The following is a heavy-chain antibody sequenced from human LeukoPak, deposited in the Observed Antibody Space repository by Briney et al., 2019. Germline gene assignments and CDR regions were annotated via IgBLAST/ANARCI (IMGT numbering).Heavy chain of an antibody. D-gene: IGHD4-17*01. J-gene: IGHJ4*02. Sequence: GRSLRLSCAASGFTFSSYGMHWVRQAPGKGLEWVAVISYDGSNKYYADSVKGRFTISRDNSKNTLYLQMNSLRAEDTAVYYCAKGYGDYDNGIDYWGQGTLVTVSS. CDR1: GFTFSSYG. V-gene: IGHV3-30*18. CDR3: AKGYGDYDNGIDY. CDR2: ISYDGSNK.